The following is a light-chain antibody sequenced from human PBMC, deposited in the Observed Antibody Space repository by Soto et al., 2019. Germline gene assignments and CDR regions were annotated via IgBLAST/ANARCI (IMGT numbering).Light chain of an antibody. CDR3: QQYDNRPLT. Sequence: DIQMTQSPSSLSASVGDRVTITCQASQDVKNYLNWYQQKSGKAPKLLIYDASDLETGVPSRFSGSGSGTDFTFTINSLQPEDIATYYCQQYDNRPLTFGGGTKVDI. CDR1: QDVKNY. J-gene: IGKJ4*01. V-gene: IGKV1-33*01. CDR2: DAS.